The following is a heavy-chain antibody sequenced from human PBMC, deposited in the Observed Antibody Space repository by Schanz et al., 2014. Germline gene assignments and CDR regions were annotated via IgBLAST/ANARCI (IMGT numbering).Heavy chain of an antibody. J-gene: IGHJ5*02. Sequence: VQSVHSGTEVQKLGASVKVSCQTSGYTFTAYGINWVRQAPGQGLEWIGWISAQTGDTRYAQKMQGRVTLTTDTSTSTAYMELRNLRSDDTAVYYCARDRRRYCSTASCLHDNWFDPWGQGTLVIVSS. CDR3: ARDRRRYCSTASCLHDNWFDP. CDR2: ISAQTGDT. D-gene: IGHD2-2*01. V-gene: IGHV1-18*01. CDR1: GYTFTAYG.